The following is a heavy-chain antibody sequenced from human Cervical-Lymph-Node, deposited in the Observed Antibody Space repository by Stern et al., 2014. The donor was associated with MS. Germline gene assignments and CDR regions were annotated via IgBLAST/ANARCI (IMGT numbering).Heavy chain of an antibody. V-gene: IGHV4-31*03. D-gene: IGHD6-6*01. CDR1: GGSISSGGYY. CDR2: IYYSGST. Sequence: QVQLQESGPGLVKPSQTLSLTCTVSGGSISSGGYYWSWIRKHPGQGLEWIGYIYYSGSTSYQPALKSRVSMLGDTSQIQFSLKLSSVTAADTAVYYCARLSSSSDYYYYGMDVWGQGTTVTVSS. CDR3: ARLSSSSDYYYYGMDV. J-gene: IGHJ6*02.